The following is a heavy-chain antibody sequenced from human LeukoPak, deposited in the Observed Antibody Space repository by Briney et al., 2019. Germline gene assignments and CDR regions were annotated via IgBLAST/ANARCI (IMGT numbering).Heavy chain of an antibody. Sequence: GGSLRLSCAASGFTFSSYWMSWVRQAPGKGLEWVANIKQDGSEKYYVDSVKGRFTISRDNAKNSLYLQMNSLRAEDTAAYYCARDRYDILTGYNDAFDVWGQGTKVTVSS. CDR3: ARDRYDILTGYNDAFDV. D-gene: IGHD3-9*01. V-gene: IGHV3-7*01. J-gene: IGHJ3*01. CDR2: IKQDGSEK. CDR1: GFTFSSYW.